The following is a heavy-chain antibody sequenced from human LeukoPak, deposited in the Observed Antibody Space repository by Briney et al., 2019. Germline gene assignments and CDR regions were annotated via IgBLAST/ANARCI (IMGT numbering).Heavy chain of an antibody. J-gene: IGHJ4*02. D-gene: IGHD2-21*02. CDR3: ARGSQMVVVTAYYFDY. Sequence: GGSLGLSCAASGFTFSSYWMSWVRQAPGKGLEWVANIKQDGSEKYYVDSVKGRFTISRDNAKNSLYLQMNSLRAEDTAVYYCARGSQMVVVTAYYFDYWGQGTLVTVSS. CDR2: IKQDGSEK. CDR1: GFTFSSYW. V-gene: IGHV3-7*01.